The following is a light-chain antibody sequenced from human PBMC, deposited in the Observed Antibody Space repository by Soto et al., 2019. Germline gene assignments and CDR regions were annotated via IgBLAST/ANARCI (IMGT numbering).Light chain of an antibody. CDR1: QNVTSRY. CDR3: QHYGTSHT. CDR2: GAF. J-gene: IGKJ2*01. V-gene: IGKV3-20*01. Sequence: EIGLTQSPGTLSLSPGERATLSCRASQNVTSRYLAWYQQKPGQAPRLLIFGAFSRATGIPDRFSGSGSGTDFTLTISRLEPEDFAVYYCQHYGTSHTCGQGTKLE.